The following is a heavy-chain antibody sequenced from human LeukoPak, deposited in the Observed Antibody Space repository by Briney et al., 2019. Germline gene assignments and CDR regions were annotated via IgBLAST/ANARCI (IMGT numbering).Heavy chain of an antibody. D-gene: IGHD6-6*01. CDR3: ARSSYSSSSSV. J-gene: IGHJ3*01. CDR1: GFTFSSCA. CDR2: INDGGDST. Sequence: GGSLRLSCAASGFTFSSCAMSWVRQAPGKGLEGVSAINDGGDSTYYADSVKGRFTISRDNSKNTLFLQMNSLRTEDTAVYYCARSSYSSSSSVWGQGTMVTVSS. V-gene: IGHV3-23*01.